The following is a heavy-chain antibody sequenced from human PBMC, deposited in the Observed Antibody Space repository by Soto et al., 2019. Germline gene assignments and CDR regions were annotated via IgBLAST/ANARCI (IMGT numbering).Heavy chain of an antibody. D-gene: IGHD3-22*01. Sequence: GRPQILSRTASGCTFGSYSMNWVRQEQGKGLECVSYLSRSSSPIYYEDSVKARLTLYRHNAKNSLYLHMSSLRAEHTAVYYCASTYYINQPPSHYHYYMDVSGNGTPVTVSS. V-gene: IGHV3-48*01. CDR2: LSRSSSPI. CDR1: GCTFGSYS. J-gene: IGHJ6*03. CDR3: ASTYYINQPPSHYHYYMDV.